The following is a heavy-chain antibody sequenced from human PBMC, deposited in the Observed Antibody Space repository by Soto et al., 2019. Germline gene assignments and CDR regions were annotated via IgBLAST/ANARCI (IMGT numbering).Heavy chain of an antibody. CDR2: IIPIFGTA. J-gene: IGHJ6*02. V-gene: IGHV1-69*01. CDR1: GGTFSSYA. Sequence: QVQLVQSGAEVKKPGSSVKVSCKASGGTFSSYAISWVRQAPGQGLEWMGGIIPIFGTANYAQKFQGRVTITADESTSTAYMELSSLRSEDTAVYYCARSRDGYNYLDCYYGMDVWGQGTTVTVSS. CDR3: ARSRDGYNYLDCYYGMDV. D-gene: IGHD5-12*01.